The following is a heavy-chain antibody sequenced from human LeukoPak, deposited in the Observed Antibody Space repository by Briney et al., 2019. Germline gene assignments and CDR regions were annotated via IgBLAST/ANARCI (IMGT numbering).Heavy chain of an antibody. CDR1: GDSISRGDYY. Sequence: SQTLSLTCTVSGDSISRGDYYWRWVRQPPGKGLEWIGYIYYNGNTYYNPSLKSRLTISVDTSKNQFSLKLSSVTAADTAEYYCARGVGATRGRFDPWGQGTLVTVS. D-gene: IGHD1-26*01. J-gene: IGHJ5*02. CDR2: IYYNGNT. CDR3: ARGVGATRGRFDP. V-gene: IGHV4-30-4*08.